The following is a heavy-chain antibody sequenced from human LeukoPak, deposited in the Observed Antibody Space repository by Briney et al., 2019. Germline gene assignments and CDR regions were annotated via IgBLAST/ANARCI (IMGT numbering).Heavy chain of an antibody. CDR1: GYTFTSYG. J-gene: IGHJ5*02. CDR2: ISAYNGNT. CDR3: ARGDIVVVPTQNWFDP. D-gene: IGHD2-2*01. Sequence: GASVKVSCKASGYTFTSYGISWVRQAPGQGHEWMGWISAYNGNTNYAQKLQGRVTMTTDTSTSTAYMELRSLRSDDTAVYYCARGDIVVVPTQNWFDPWGQGTLVTVSS. V-gene: IGHV1-18*01.